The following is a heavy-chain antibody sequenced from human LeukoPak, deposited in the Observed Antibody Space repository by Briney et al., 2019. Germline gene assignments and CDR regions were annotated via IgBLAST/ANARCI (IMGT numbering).Heavy chain of an antibody. CDR2: INHSGST. CDR1: GGSFSGYY. CDR3: ARDARLRYFDWPRKLIPYYFDY. J-gene: IGHJ4*02. D-gene: IGHD3-9*01. V-gene: IGHV4-34*01. Sequence: SETLSLTCAVYGGSFSGYYWSWIRQPPGKGLEWIGEINHSGSTNYNPSLKSRVTISVDTSKNQFSLKLSSVTAADTAVYCCARDARLRYFDWPRKLIPYYFDYWGQGTLVTVSS.